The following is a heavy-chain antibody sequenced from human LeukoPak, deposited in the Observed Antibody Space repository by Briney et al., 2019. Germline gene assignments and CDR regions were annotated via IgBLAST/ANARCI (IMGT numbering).Heavy chain of an antibody. CDR3: ARADPHIVVVPAARQPDAFDI. Sequence: KASETLSLTCTVSGGSISSYYWSWIRQPPGKGLEWIGYTYYSGSTNYNPSLKSRVTISVDTSKNQFSLKLSSVTAADTAVYYCARADPHIVVVPAARQPDAFDIWGQGTMVTVSS. V-gene: IGHV4-59*01. CDR2: TYYSGST. J-gene: IGHJ3*02. CDR1: GGSISSYY. D-gene: IGHD2-2*01.